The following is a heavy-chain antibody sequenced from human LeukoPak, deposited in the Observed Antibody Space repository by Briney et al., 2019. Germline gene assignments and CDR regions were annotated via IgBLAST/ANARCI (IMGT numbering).Heavy chain of an antibody. V-gene: IGHV4-34*01. J-gene: IGHJ6*04. D-gene: IGHD5-18*01. CDR2: INHSGST. CDR3: ARAPNSGYSYRSGMYYYYGIDV. CDR1: GGSFSGYY. Sequence: PSETLSLTCAVYGGSFSGYYWSWIRQPPGKGLEWIGEINHSGSTNYNPSLKSRVTISVDTSKNQFSLKLSSVTAADTAVYYCARAPNSGYSYRSGMYYYYGIDVWGKGTTVTVSS.